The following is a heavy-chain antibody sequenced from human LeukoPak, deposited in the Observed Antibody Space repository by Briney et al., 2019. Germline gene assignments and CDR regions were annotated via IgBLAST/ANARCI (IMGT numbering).Heavy chain of an antibody. CDR1: GYTFTSYG. Sequence: ASVKVSCKASGYTFTSYGISWVRQAPGQGLEWMGRISAYNGNTNYAQKLRGRVTMTTDTSTSTAYMELRSLRSDDTAVYYCARVLDANWFDPWGQGTLVTVSS. J-gene: IGHJ5*02. D-gene: IGHD3/OR15-3a*01. CDR2: ISAYNGNT. V-gene: IGHV1-18*01. CDR3: ARVLDANWFDP.